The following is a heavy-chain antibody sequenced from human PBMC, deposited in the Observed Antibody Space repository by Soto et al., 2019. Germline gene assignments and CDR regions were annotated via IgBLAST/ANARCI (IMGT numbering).Heavy chain of an antibody. J-gene: IGHJ3*02. CDR3: ARLEYYGSGSYYNGAFDI. CDR1: GGSISSGGYS. CDR2: IYHSGST. D-gene: IGHD3-10*01. V-gene: IGHV4-30-2*01. Sequence: PSETLTLTCAVSGGSISSGGYSWSWIRQPPGKGLEWIGYIYHSGSTYYNPSLRSRVTISVDTSKNQFSLKLSSVTAADTAVYYCARLEYYGSGSYYNGAFDIWGQGTMVTVSS.